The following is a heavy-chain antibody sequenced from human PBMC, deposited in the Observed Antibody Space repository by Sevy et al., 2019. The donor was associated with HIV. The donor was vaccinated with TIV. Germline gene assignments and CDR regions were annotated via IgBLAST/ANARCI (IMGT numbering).Heavy chain of an antibody. CDR1: GFSFRNAW. CDR2: IKSKTDGGTR. V-gene: IGHV3-15*01. CDR3: AAGVGRSDFDY. J-gene: IGHJ4*02. D-gene: IGHD1-26*01. Sequence: GGSLRLSCAASGFSFRNAWMSWVRQAPGKGLEWVGRIKSKTDGGTRDFAAPARGSFIISRDDSKNMQYLQMSSLKIGNTAHYYCAAGVGRSDFDYWGRGILVAVSS.